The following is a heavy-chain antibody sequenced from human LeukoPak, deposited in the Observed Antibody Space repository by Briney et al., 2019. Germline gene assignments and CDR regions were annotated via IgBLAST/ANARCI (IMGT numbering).Heavy chain of an antibody. Sequence: GASVKVSCKASGYTFTSYDMYWERQAPGQRLEWMGWIIVGNGNTKYSQKFQGRVIITTDTSASTVYMELSSLRSEDTAVYYCARDAVVGTGIAFDVWGQGTMVTVSS. CDR1: GYTFTSYD. CDR3: ARDAVVGTGIAFDV. D-gene: IGHD4-23*01. V-gene: IGHV1-3*01. CDR2: IIVGNGNT. J-gene: IGHJ3*01.